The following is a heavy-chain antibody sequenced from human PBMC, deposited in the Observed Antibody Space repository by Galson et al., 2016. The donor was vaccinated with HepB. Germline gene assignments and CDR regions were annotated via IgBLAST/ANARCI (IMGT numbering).Heavy chain of an antibody. Sequence: SLRLSCAASGFTFKNYAMTWVRQAPGKGLEWVSAISGSGDRTYYADSVQGRFTISRDNSKNTVSLQMNSLRTEDTAVYYCAREGVNYLGFDYWGQGTLVTVSS. D-gene: IGHD3-10*01. V-gene: IGHV3-23*01. J-gene: IGHJ4*02. CDR3: AREGVNYLGFDY. CDR1: GFTFKNYA. CDR2: ISGSGDRT.